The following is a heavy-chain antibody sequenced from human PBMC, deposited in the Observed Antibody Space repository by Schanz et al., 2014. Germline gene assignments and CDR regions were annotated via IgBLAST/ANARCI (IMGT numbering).Heavy chain of an antibody. CDR1: GFTFNSYA. D-gene: IGHD2-2*01. CDR3: AKDLLYGAPMPLNHLDY. Sequence: DVQLLESGGGLVQPGGSLRLSCAASGFTFNSYAMTWVRQAPGKGLEWVSSISSSSSYIYYADSVKGRFTISRDNSKNTLYLQMNSLRAEDTAVYYCAKDLLYGAPMPLNHLDYWGQGTLVTVSS. V-gene: IGHV3-23*01. CDR2: ISSSSSYI. J-gene: IGHJ4*02.